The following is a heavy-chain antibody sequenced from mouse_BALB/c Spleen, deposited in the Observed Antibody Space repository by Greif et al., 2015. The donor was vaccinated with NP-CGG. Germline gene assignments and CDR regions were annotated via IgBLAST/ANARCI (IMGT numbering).Heavy chain of an antibody. Sequence: VQGVESGPGLVAPSQSLSITCTVSGFSLTSYGVHWVRQPPGKGLEWLGVIWAGGSTNYNSALMSRLSISKDNSKSQVFLKMTSLQTDDTAMYYCASLYDGYYAAMDYWGQGTSVTVSS. J-gene: IGHJ4*01. CDR1: GFSLTSYG. CDR3: ASLYDGYYAAMDY. CDR2: IWAGGST. D-gene: IGHD2-3*01. V-gene: IGHV2-9*02.